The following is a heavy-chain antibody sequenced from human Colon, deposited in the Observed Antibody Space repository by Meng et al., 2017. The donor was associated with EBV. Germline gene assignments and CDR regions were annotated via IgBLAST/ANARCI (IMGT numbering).Heavy chain of an antibody. D-gene: IGHD2-21*01. J-gene: IGHJ4*02. CDR1: AGSISSRHW. Sequence: GPLRLKSSGPLSLTCAVSAGSISSRHWWTWVRPPPGKGLEWIGEVYHTGSTKYNPSLKSRLTISVEKSKNQFSLNLTSVTAADTAVYYCARVWQSLTAFFDSWGQGTLVTVFS. CDR2: VYHTGST. CDR3: ARVWQSLTAFFDS. V-gene: IGHV4-4*02.